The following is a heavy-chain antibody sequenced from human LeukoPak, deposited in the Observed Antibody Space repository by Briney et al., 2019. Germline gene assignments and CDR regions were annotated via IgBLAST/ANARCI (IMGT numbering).Heavy chain of an antibody. CDR3: ARDCSSTSCYPI. CDR1: GFTFSSYA. Sequence: GGSLRLSCAASGFTFSSYAMHWVRQAPGKGLEWVAVISYDGSNKYYADSVKGRFTISRDNSKNTLYLQMNSLRAEDTAVYYCARDCSSTSCYPIWGQGIMVTVSS. V-gene: IGHV3-30*04. CDR2: ISYDGSNK. D-gene: IGHD2-2*01. J-gene: IGHJ3*02.